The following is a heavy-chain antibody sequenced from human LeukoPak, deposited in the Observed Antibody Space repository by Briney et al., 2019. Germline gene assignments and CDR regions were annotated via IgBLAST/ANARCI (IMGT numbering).Heavy chain of an antibody. J-gene: IGHJ4*02. CDR1: GGSISSYY. V-gene: IGHV4-59*08. D-gene: IGHD2-15*01. CDR3: ARHLDDCSGGSCYSGAPDY. CDR2: IYYSGST. Sequence: SETLSLTRTVSGGSISSYYWSWIRQPPGKGLEWIGYIYYSGSTNYNPSLKSRVTISVDTSKNQFSLKLSSVTAADTAVYYCARHLDDCSGGSCYSGAPDYWGQGTLVTVSS.